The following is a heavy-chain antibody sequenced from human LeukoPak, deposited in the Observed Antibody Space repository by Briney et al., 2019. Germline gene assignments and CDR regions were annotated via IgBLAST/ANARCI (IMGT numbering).Heavy chain of an antibody. J-gene: IGHJ5*01. CDR3: ARGALDAATPFDS. Sequence: GGSLRLSCAASGFTFSSYSMNWVRQAPGKGLEWVSSISSSSSYIYCADSVKGRFTISRDNAKKSVYLQLNSLRAEDTAVYYCARGALDAATPFDSWGQGTLVTVSS. V-gene: IGHV3-21*01. CDR2: ISSSSSYI. CDR1: GFTFSSYS. D-gene: IGHD2-15*01.